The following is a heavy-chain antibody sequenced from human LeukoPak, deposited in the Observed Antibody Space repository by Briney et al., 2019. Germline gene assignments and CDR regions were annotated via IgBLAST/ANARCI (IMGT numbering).Heavy chain of an antibody. Sequence: GGSLRLSCAASGFTFSSYSMNWVRQAPGKGLEWVSSISSSSSYIYYADSVKGRFTISRDNAKNSLYLQMNSLRAEDTAVYYCARQSRDGYNHFDYWGQGTLVTVSS. CDR2: ISSSSSYI. CDR3: ARQSRDGYNHFDY. D-gene: IGHD5-24*01. J-gene: IGHJ4*02. CDR1: GFTFSSYS. V-gene: IGHV3-21*01.